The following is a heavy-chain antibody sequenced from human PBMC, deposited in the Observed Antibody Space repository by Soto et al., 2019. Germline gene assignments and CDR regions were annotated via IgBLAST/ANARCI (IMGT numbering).Heavy chain of an antibody. D-gene: IGHD3-10*01. J-gene: IGHJ4*02. CDR1: GGSISSSNW. CDR2: IYHSGST. V-gene: IGHV4-4*02. CDR3: ATSRGSGRLDN. Sequence: QVQLQESGPGLVKPSGTLSLTCAVSGGSISSSNWWTWVRQPPGKGLEWIGEIYHSGSTNYNPSLMSRVTISLDKSTNHFSLRLNSVTAADTTVYYCATSRGSGRLDNWGQGTLVTVSS.